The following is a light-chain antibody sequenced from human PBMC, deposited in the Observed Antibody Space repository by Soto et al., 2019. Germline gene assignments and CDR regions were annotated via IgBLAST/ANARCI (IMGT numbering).Light chain of an antibody. V-gene: IGKV1-5*01. CDR3: RQYDSYPLT. CDR1: QSISSW. Sequence: DIQMTQSPSTLSASVGDRVTITCRASQSISSWLAWYQQKPGKAPKLLIYDASSWESGVPSRFSGSGSGTEFPLTISSLQPEDFATYYCRQYDSYPLTFAGGTKVDIK. CDR2: DAS. J-gene: IGKJ4*01.